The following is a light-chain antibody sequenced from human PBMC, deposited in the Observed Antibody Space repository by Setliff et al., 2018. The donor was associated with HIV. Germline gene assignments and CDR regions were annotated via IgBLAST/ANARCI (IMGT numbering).Light chain of an antibody. CDR3: SSYTRISTLL. Sequence: QSALTQPASVSGSPGQSITISCTGTSSDVGGYNYVSWYQHYPGKAPKLMIYEVSNRPSGVSNRFSGSKSGNTASLTISGLQAEDEADYYCSSYTRISTLLFGTGTK. J-gene: IGLJ1*01. V-gene: IGLV2-14*01. CDR1: SSDVGGYNY. CDR2: EVS.